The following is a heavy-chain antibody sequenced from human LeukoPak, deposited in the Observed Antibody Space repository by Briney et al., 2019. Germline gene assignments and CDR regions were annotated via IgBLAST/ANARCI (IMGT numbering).Heavy chain of an antibody. D-gene: IGHD2-2*01. CDR1: GYTFTDYY. CDR2: VDPEDGET. J-gene: IGHJ3*02. CDR3: ATDLPAANAFDI. V-gene: IGHV1-69-2*01. Sequence: GASVKVSCKASGYTFTDYYMHWVQQAPGKGLEWMGRVDPEDGETIYAEKFQGRVTITADTSTDTAYMELSSLRSEDTAVYYCATDLPAANAFDIWGQGTMVTVSS.